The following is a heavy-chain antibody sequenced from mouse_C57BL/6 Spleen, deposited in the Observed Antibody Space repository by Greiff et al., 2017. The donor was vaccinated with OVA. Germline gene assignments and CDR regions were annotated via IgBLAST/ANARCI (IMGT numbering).Heavy chain of an antibody. Sequence: QVQLKQPGAELVKPGASVKVSCKASGYTFTSYWMHWVKQRPGQGLEWIGRIHPSDSDTNYNQKFKGKATLTVDKSSSTAYMQLSSLTSEDSAVYYCAMDYGSTLTGFAYWGQGTLVTVSA. CDR3: AMDYGSTLTGFAY. J-gene: IGHJ3*01. D-gene: IGHD1-1*01. V-gene: IGHV1-74*01. CDR2: IHPSDSDT. CDR1: GYTFTSYW.